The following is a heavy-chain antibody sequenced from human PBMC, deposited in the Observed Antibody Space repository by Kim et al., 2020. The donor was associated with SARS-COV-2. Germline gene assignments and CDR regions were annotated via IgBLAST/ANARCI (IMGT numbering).Heavy chain of an antibody. Sequence: RVTISVDTSKNQFSLKLSSVTAADTAVYYCAREVHYDILTGFKAEYGMDVWGQGTTVTVSS. D-gene: IGHD3-9*01. J-gene: IGHJ6*02. V-gene: IGHV4-59*01. CDR3: AREVHYDILTGFKAEYGMDV.